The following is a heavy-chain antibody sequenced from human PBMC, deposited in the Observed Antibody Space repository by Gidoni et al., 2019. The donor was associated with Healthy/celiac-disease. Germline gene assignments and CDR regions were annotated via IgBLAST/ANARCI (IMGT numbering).Heavy chain of an antibody. CDR2: INHSGST. CDR3: ARGVEPDYFDY. CDR1: GGSFSGYY. Sequence: QVLLQQWGAGLLKPSETLSLTCAVYGGSFSGYYWSWIRQPPGKGLEWIGEINHSGSTNYNPSLKSRVTISVDTSKNQFSLKLSSVTAADTAVYYCARGVEPDYFDYWGQGTLVTVSS. V-gene: IGHV4-34*01. J-gene: IGHJ4*02.